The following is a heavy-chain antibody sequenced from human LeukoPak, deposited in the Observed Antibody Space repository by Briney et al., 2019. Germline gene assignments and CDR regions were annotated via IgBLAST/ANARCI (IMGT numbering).Heavy chain of an antibody. V-gene: IGHV3-74*01. Sequence: GGSLRLSCAASGFTFSSYWMHWVRQAPGRGLVWVSRIHSDEIRTNYADSVTGRFTISKDNAKNTLYLLVNSLRAEDTAVYYCARDSVEWYSFDYWGQGTLVTVSS. D-gene: IGHD3-3*01. CDR2: IHSDEIRT. CDR1: GFTFSSYW. J-gene: IGHJ4*02. CDR3: ARDSVEWYSFDY.